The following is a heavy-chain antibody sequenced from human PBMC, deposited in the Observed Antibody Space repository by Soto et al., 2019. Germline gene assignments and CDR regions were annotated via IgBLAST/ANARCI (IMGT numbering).Heavy chain of an antibody. J-gene: IGHJ4*02. CDR2: IYYSGST. D-gene: IGHD6-19*01. Sequence: SETLSLTCTVSGGSISSYYWSWIRQPPGKGLEWIGYIYYSGSTNYNPSLKSRVTISVDTSKNQFSLKLSSVTAADTAVYYCARHVPYSSGWYYFDYWGQGTLVTVSS. CDR1: GGSISSYY. V-gene: IGHV4-59*08. CDR3: ARHVPYSSGWYYFDY.